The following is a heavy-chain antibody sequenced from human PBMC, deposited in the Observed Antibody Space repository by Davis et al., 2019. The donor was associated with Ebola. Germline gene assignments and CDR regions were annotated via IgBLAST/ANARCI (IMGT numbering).Heavy chain of an antibody. J-gene: IGHJ6*02. CDR2: IRYDGSNK. CDR1: GFTFSSYG. V-gene: IGHV3-30*02. D-gene: IGHD3-10*01. CDR3: AVDLWFGEYGMDV. Sequence: GESLKISCAASGFTFSSYGMHWVRQAPGKGLEWVAFIRYDGSNKYYADSVKGRFTISRDNSKNTLYLQMNSLRAEDTAVYYCAVDLWFGEYGMDVWGQGTTVTVSS.